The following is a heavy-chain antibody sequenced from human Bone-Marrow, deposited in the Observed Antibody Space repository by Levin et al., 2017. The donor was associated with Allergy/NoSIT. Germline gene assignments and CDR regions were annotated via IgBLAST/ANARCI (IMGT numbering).Heavy chain of an antibody. CDR3: AKGTVVLVVGATDCDY. CDR1: GFTFNNYG. D-gene: IGHD2-15*01. V-gene: IGHV3-23*01. CDR2: ISGSGDTT. J-gene: IGHJ4*02. Sequence: GESLKISCTASGFTFNNYGMNWVRQAPGKGLEWVSIISGSGDTTYYADSVKGRFTISRDNSKNTVYLLMNSLRAEDTAVYYCAKGTVVLVVGATDCDYWGQGTLVTVSS.